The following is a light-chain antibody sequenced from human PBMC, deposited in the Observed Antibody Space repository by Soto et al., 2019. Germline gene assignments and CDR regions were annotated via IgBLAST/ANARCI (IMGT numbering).Light chain of an antibody. Sequence: QAVVRQPPSASGTPGQSVTISCSGSTSNIGSSSVYWYQQLPGTAPKVFIYENNRRPSGGPDRFSGSKSGTSASLAISGLRSEDEADYYCATWDDSLSGPVFGGGTKVTVL. J-gene: IGLJ2*01. CDR2: ENN. CDR1: TSNIGSSS. CDR3: ATWDDSLSGPV. V-gene: IGLV1-47*01.